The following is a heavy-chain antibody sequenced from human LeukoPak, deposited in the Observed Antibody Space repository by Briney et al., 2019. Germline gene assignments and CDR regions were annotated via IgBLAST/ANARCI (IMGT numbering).Heavy chain of an antibody. CDR3: ARDASHSSSWIPTYCYYDYGMDV. J-gene: IGHJ6*02. CDR1: GYTFTSYD. Sequence: ASVKVSCKASGYTFTSYDINWVRQATGQGLEWMGWMNPNSGNTGYAQKFQGRVTMTRNTSISTAYMELSSLRSEDTAVYYCARDASHSSSWIPTYCYYDYGMDVWGQGTTVTVSS. D-gene: IGHD6-13*01. V-gene: IGHV1-8*01. CDR2: MNPNSGNT.